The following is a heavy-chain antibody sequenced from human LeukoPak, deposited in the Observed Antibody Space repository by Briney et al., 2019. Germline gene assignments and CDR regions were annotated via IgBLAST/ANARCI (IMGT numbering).Heavy chain of an antibody. CDR3: ARDDSWVAVAGIDYYYGMDV. J-gene: IGHJ6*02. CDR2: ISSSSSYI. V-gene: IGHV3-21*01. Sequence: GGSLRLSCAASGFILNNYWMNWVRQAPGKGLEWVSSISSSSSYIYYADSVKGRFTISRDNAKNSLYLQMNSLRAEDTAVYYCARDDSWVAVAGIDYYYGMDVWGQGTTVTVSS. CDR1: GFILNNYW. D-gene: IGHD6-19*01.